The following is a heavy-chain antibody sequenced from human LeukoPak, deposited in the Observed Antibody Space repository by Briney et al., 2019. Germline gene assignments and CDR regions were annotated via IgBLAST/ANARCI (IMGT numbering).Heavy chain of an antibody. V-gene: IGHV3-48*01. Sequence: GGSLRLSCAASGFNFSIYSMNWVRQAPGKGLEWVSYITRSSTTIYYADSVKGRFTISRDNAKNSLYLQMNSLRVEDTAIYYCATYSYNNAREFQYWGQGTLVAVSS. CDR1: GFNFSIYS. CDR3: ATYSYNNAREFQY. J-gene: IGHJ1*01. D-gene: IGHD3-10*01. CDR2: ITRSSTTI.